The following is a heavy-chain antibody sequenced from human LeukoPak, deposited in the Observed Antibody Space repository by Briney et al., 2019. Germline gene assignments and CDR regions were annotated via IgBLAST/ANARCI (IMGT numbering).Heavy chain of an antibody. Sequence: GGSLRLSCVASGFTFSSDFMHWIRQAPGEGLMWVSQISGDETYTNYADSVKGRFNISRDNAKNTLYLQMNSLRAEDTAIYYCVREDNAFNIWGQGTLVTVSS. CDR2: ISGDETYT. J-gene: IGHJ3*02. CDR1: GFTFSSDF. V-gene: IGHV3-74*01. CDR3: VREDNAFNI.